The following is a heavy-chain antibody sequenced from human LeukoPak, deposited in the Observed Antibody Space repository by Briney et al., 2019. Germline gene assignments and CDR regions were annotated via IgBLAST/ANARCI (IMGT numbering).Heavy chain of an antibody. CDR2: IYYSGST. CDR3: AREISPADSSSAFDY. CDR1: GGSISSYY. V-gene: IGHV4-59*12. Sequence: SETLSLTCTVSGGSISSYYWSWIRQPPGKGLEWIGYIYYSGSTNYNPSLKSRVTISVDTSKNQFSLKLSSVTAADTAVYYCAREISPADSSSAFDYWGQGTLVTVSS. D-gene: IGHD6-6*01. J-gene: IGHJ4*02.